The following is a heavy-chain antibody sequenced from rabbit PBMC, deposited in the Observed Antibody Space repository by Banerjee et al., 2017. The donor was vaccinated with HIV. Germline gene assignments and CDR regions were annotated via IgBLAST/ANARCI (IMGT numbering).Heavy chain of an antibody. CDR3: ARGSAAMTMVITGFYLNL. D-gene: IGHD2-1*01. J-gene: IGHJ4*01. CDR2: INTATAKA. V-gene: IGHV1S45*01. Sequence: QEQLEESGGGLVKPEGSLTLTCKASGFSFSDRDVMCWVRQAPGKGLEWIACINTATAKAVYASWAKGRLTISKTSSTTVTLQMTSLTAADTATYFCARGSAAMTMVITGFYLNLWGPGTLVTVS. CDR1: GFSFSDRDV.